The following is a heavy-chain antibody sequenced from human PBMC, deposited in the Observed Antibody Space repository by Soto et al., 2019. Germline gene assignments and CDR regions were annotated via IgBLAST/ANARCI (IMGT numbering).Heavy chain of an antibody. D-gene: IGHD3-3*01. V-gene: IGHV1-46*01. CDR2: INPNGGST. Sequence: QVQLVQSGAEVKKPGASVTVTCKATGYTFSNYYIHWVRQAPGQGLDWMGIINPNGGSTTYAQKFQGRVTITWDTSTNTVYMELSSLTSEDTALYYCARDGWFSALRIPFGLDVWGQGTTVTVSS. CDR1: GYTFSNYY. J-gene: IGHJ6*02. CDR3: ARDGWFSALRIPFGLDV.